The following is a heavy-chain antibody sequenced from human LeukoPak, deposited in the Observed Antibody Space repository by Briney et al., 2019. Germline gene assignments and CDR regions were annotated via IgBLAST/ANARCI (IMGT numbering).Heavy chain of an antibody. D-gene: IGHD2-21*01. CDR3: ARQGPYCGGDCSNYFDY. J-gene: IGHJ4*02. CDR2: IYHSGST. V-gene: IGHV4-39*01. CDR1: GGSISSGSYY. Sequence: SETLSLTCTVSGGSISSGSYYWSWIRQPPGKGLEWIGTIYHSGSTYYKPSLKSRVTISVDTSKNQFSLKLSSVTAADTAVYYCARQGPYCGGDCSNYFDYWGQGTLVTVSS.